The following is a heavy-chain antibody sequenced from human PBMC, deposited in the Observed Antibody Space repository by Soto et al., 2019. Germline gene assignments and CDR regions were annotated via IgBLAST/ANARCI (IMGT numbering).Heavy chain of an antibody. CDR3: VRWSGYGDL. D-gene: IGHD5-12*01. J-gene: IGHJ4*02. Sequence: EVQVLESGGGLVQPGGSLRLSCAASGFIFSDYSMAWVRQTPAKGLEWISGMSIGYEKTFYRDSVQGRFTVSRDSSKNTVDLQMNSRRVEDTALYYWVRWSGYGDLWGQGTLVTVSS. CDR1: GFIFSDYS. V-gene: IGHV3-23*01. CDR2: MSIGYEKT.